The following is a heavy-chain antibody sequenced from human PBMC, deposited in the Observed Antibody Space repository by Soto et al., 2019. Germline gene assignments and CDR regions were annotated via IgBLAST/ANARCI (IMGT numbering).Heavy chain of an antibody. CDR2: IYRSGST. CDR1: GGSVSSSTV. CDR3: ASVGSDYDNSGYYLP. V-gene: IGHV4-4*02. J-gene: IGHJ5*02. Sequence: SGTLSLTCIVSGGSVSSSTVWMLLRHPRGKGLGWIGEIYRSGSTTYNPPLKSRATISVDKSENQFSLRLKAVTAADTAVYYCASVGSDYDNSGYYLPWGPGTLVTVSS. D-gene: IGHD3-22*01.